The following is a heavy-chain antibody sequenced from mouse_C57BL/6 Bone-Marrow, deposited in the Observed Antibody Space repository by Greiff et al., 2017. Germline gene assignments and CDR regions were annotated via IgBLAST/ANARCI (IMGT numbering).Heavy chain of an antibody. V-gene: IGHV5-6*01. J-gene: IGHJ2*01. D-gene: IGHD2-1*01. Sequence: EVQVVESGGDLVKPGGSLKLSCAASGFTFSSYGMSWVRQTPDKRLEWVATISSGGSYTYYPDSVKGRFTTSRDNAKNTLYLQMSSLKSEDTAMYYCARDPLYGNYDYWGQGTTLTVSS. CDR1: GFTFSSYG. CDR2: ISSGGSYT. CDR3: ARDPLYGNYDY.